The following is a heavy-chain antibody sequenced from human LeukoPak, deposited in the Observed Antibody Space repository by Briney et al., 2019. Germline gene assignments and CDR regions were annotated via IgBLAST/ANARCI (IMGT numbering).Heavy chain of an antibody. Sequence: PSETLSLTCTVSGGSISDYYWNWIRQPPGKGLEWIGYIYYSGSTTYNPSLKSRVTMSVDTAKNQFSLKLRSVTAADTAVYYCARGDFRSKSNCYLRPMDVWGKGTTVTVSS. CDR2: IYYSGST. D-gene: IGHD1-1*01. J-gene: IGHJ6*03. V-gene: IGHV4-59*01. CDR3: ARGDFRSKSNCYLRPMDV. CDR1: GGSISDYY.